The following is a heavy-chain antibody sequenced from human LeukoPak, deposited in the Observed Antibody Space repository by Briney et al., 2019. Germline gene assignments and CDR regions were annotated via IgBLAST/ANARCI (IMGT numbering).Heavy chain of an antibody. D-gene: IGHD1-14*01. Sequence: PGGSLRLSCAASGFTFSSYAMSWVRQAPGKGLEWVSAIGTADDIYYPGSVKGRFTISRENAKNSLYLQMNSLRAGDTAVYYCARVAATGDAFDIWGQGTMVTVSS. J-gene: IGHJ3*02. CDR3: ARVAATGDAFDI. CDR1: GFTFSSYA. V-gene: IGHV3-13*01. CDR2: IGTADDI.